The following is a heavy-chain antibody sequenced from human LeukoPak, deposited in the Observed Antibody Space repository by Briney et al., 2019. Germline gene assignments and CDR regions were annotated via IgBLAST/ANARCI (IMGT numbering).Heavy chain of an antibody. CDR3: ARISSSNWYNERGAFDV. CDR1: GASISSGSYY. V-gene: IGHV4-61*02. J-gene: IGHJ3*01. Sequence: SETLSLTCTVSGASISSGSYYWSWIRQPAGKGLEWIGRIYTSGSTNYNPSLRSRVTVSLDTSMNQFSLKLRSVTAADTAVYYCARISSSNWYNERGAFDVWGQGTMVTVSS. CDR2: IYTSGST. D-gene: IGHD6-13*01.